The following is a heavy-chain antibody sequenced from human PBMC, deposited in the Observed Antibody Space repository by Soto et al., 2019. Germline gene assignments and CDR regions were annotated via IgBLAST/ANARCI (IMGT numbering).Heavy chain of an antibody. CDR2: INNYGSNT. Sequence: PGGSLRLSCAASGFTFSTYWMHWVRQAPGKGLVWVSRINNYGSNTSYADSVKGRFTISRDNARNTLYLQMNSLRAEDTAVYYCAADLAYYGTSGYFLWGQGTLVTVSS. CDR1: GFTFSTYW. D-gene: IGHD3-22*01. CDR3: AADLAYYGTSGYFL. J-gene: IGHJ4*02. V-gene: IGHV3-74*01.